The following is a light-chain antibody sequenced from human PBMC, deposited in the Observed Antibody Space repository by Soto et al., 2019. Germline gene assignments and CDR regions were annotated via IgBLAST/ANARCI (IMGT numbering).Light chain of an antibody. CDR3: TSYVGSNIWV. V-gene: IGLV2-8*01. CDR1: SSDVGAYKY. CDR2: AVS. J-gene: IGLJ3*02. Sequence: QSALTQPPSASGSPGQSVTLSCTGTSSDVGAYKYVSRYQQYPGKAPKLMIYAVSKRPSGFPDRFSGSKSGNTASLTVSGLQAEYEADYFCTSYVGSNIWVFGGGTTLTVL.